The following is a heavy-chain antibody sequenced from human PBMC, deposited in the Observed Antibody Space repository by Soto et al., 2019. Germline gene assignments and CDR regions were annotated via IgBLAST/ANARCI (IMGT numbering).Heavy chain of an antibody. Sequence: SETLSLTCAVYGGSFSGHSWTWIRQSPGKGLEWIGDINHSGRVNYSPSLKSRDTISLDTSKNQFSLTLSAVTAADTAMYYCSTRAYDTNGYYRFDPWGQGTLVTVSS. CDR1: GGSFSGHS. CDR3: STRAYDTNGYYRFDP. CDR2: INHSGRV. D-gene: IGHD3-22*01. V-gene: IGHV4-34*01. J-gene: IGHJ5*01.